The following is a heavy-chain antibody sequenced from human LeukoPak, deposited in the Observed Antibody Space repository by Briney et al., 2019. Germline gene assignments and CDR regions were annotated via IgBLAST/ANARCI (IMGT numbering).Heavy chain of an antibody. CDR2: IYYSGST. CDR1: GGSISSSSYY. V-gene: IGHV4-39*07. Sequence: SETLSLTCTVSGGSISSSSYYWGWIRQPPGKGLEWIGSIYYSGSTYYNPSLKSRVTISVDTSKNQFSLKLSSVTAADTAVYYCARDNRVVVITYYFDYWGQGTLVTVSS. CDR3: ARDNRVVVITYYFDY. J-gene: IGHJ4*02. D-gene: IGHD3-22*01.